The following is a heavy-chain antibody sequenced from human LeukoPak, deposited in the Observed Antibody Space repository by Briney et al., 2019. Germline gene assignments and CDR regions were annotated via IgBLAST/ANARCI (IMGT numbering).Heavy chain of an antibody. CDR3: ARVVITLGGIIGYYDF. CDR2: ISAYNGNP. Sequence: ASVKVSCKASGYRFPSYGITWVRQAPGQRLEWMGWISAYNGNPKYAQKLQRRITMTTDTSTTTAYMELRSLRSDDTAVYYCARVVITLGGIIGYYDFWGQGTLVTVST. D-gene: IGHD3-16*02. J-gene: IGHJ4*02. V-gene: IGHV1-18*01. CDR1: GYRFPSYG.